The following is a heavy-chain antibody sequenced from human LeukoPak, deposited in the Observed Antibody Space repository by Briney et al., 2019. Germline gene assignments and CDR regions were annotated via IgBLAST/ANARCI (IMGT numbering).Heavy chain of an antibody. CDR1: GFTFSSYA. D-gene: IGHD1-26*01. J-gene: IGHJ3*02. V-gene: IGHV3-30-3*01. CDR2: ISYDGSNK. Sequence: GGSLRLSCAASGFTFSSYAMPWVRQAPGKGLEWVAVISYDGSNKYYADSVKGRFTISRDNSKNTLYLQMNSLRAEDTAVNYCARDFSQYSGSHNAFGIWGQGTMVTVSS. CDR3: ARDFSQYSGSHNAFGI.